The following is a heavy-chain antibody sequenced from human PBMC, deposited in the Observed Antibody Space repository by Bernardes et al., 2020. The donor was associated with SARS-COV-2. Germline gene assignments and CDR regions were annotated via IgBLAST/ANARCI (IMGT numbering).Heavy chain of an antibody. V-gene: IGHV1-3*01. CDR3: ARVYQLLSGYYYYGMDV. D-gene: IGHD2-2*01. J-gene: IGHJ6*02. CDR2: INAGNGNT. Sequence: ASVKVSCKASGYTFTSYAMHWVRQAPGQRLEWMGWINAGNGNTKYSQKFQGRVTITRDTSASTAYMELSSLRSEDTAVYYCARVYQLLSGYYYYGMDVWGQGTTVTVSS. CDR1: GYTFTSYA.